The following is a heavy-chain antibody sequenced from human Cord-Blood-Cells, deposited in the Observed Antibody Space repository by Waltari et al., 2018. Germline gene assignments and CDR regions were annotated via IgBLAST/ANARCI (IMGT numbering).Heavy chain of an antibody. J-gene: IGHJ3*02. D-gene: IGHD3-22*01. CDR3: AHSGASYYDSSGYYAFDI. CDR2: IYWNDDK. V-gene: IGHV2-5*01. Sequence: QITLKESGPTLVKHTQTLTLTCTFSGFSLSTSVVCVGWIRQPSGKAMEWLALIYWNDDKRYSPSLKSRLTITKDTSKNQVVLTMTNMDPVDTATYYCAHSGASYYDSSGYYAFDIWGQGTMVTVSS. CDR1: GFSLSTSVVC.